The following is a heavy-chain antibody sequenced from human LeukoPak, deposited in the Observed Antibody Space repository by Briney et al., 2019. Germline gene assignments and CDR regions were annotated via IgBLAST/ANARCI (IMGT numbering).Heavy chain of an antibody. Sequence: GGSLRLSFSPSGFTFSSYSMKWVPPAPGKGLGGVSSICSSINYITTTDPLKGRFTIPRANPKNSLYLKMNSSIAERTAFYYCAGGNQGYSSGWRRPDFDWGGQGSLVTVSS. CDR1: GFTFSSYS. D-gene: IGHD6-19*01. CDR3: AGGNQGYSSGWRRPDFDW. V-gene: IGHV3-21*01. J-gene: IGHJ4*02. CDR2: ICSSINYI.